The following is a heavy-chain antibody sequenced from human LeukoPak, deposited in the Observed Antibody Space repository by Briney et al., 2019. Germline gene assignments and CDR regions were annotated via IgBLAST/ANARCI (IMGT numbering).Heavy chain of an antibody. Sequence: PGGSLRLSCAASGFTFTSYSMNWVRQAPGKGLEWVSAISGIGGNTYYADSVKGRFTISRDNSKNTLHLQMNSLRAEDTAVYYCAKDATIAPRLVDYWGQGTLVTVSS. V-gene: IGHV3-23*01. CDR1: GFTFTSYS. CDR2: ISGIGGNT. CDR3: AKDATIAPRLVDY. D-gene: IGHD6-6*01. J-gene: IGHJ4*02.